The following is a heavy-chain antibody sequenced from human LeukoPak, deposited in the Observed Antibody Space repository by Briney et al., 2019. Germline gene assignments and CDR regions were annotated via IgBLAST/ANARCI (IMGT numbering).Heavy chain of an antibody. Sequence: GGSLRLSCAASGXTFSSYGIHWVRQAPGKGLEWVAVISYDGYNKNYADSVKGRFTISRDNSKNTLYLQMNSLRAEDTAVYYCAKGYSNYLDYWGQGTPVTVSS. CDR1: GXTFSSYG. J-gene: IGHJ4*02. D-gene: IGHD4-11*01. V-gene: IGHV3-30*18. CDR3: AKGYSNYLDY. CDR2: ISYDGYNK.